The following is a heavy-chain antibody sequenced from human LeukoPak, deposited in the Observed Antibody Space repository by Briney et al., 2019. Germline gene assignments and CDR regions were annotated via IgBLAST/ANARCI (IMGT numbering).Heavy chain of an antibody. CDR1: GFTFTYAW. J-gene: IGHJ4*02. CDR3: ARGYCFDGKCPFAFDY. D-gene: IGHD2-15*01. V-gene: IGHV3-66*02. CDR2: MYIGGNT. Sequence: GGSLRLSCAASGFTFTYAWMNWVRQAPGKGLEWASIMYIGGNTFHAGSVKGRFTISRDNSKNTLYLQMNSLTAEDTAVYYCARGYCFDGKCPFAFDYWGQGTLVTVSS.